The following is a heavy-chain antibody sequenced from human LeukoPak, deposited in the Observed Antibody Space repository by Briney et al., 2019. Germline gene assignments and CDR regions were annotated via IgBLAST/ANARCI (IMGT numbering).Heavy chain of an antibody. D-gene: IGHD1-26*01. J-gene: IGHJ4*02. CDR2: INHSGST. CDR1: GGSFSGYY. Sequence: SETLSLTCAVYGGSFSGYYWSWIRQPPGKGLEWIGEINHSGSTNYNPSLKSRVTISVDTSKNQFSLKLSSVTAADTAVYYCARVVGYSGSSHFDYWGQGTLVTVSS. CDR3: ARVVGYSGSSHFDY. V-gene: IGHV4-34*01.